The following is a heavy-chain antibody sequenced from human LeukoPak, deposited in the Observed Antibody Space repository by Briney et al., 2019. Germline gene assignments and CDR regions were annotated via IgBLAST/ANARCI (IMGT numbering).Heavy chain of an antibody. V-gene: IGHV3-30-3*01. J-gene: IGHJ6*02. CDR3: ARDQAAYYDFWSGGYGMDV. CDR2: ISYDGSNK. D-gene: IGHD3-3*01. Sequence: GRSLRLSCAASGFTFSSYAMHWVRQAPGKGLEWVAVISYDGSNKYYADSVKGRFTISRDNSKNTLYLQMNSLRAEDMAVYYCARDQAAYYDFWSGGYGMDVWGQGTTVTVSS. CDR1: GFTFSSYA.